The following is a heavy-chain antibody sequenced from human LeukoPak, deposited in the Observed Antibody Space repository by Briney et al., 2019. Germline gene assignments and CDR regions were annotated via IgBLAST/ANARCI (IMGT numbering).Heavy chain of an antibody. CDR1: GFTFSDYY. CDR2: ISSSSSYT. J-gene: IGHJ4*02. Sequence: GGSLRLSCAASGFTFSDYYMSWIRQAPGKGLEWVSYISSSSSYTNYADSVKGRFTISRDNAKNSLYLQMNSLRAEDTAVYYCASWPSGGIDYWGQGTLVTVSS. D-gene: IGHD2-15*01. CDR3: ASWPSGGIDY. V-gene: IGHV3-11*03.